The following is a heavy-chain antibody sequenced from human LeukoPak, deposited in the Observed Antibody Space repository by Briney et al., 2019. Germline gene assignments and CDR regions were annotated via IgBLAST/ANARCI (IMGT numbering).Heavy chain of an antibody. CDR2: INPNSGGT. CDR1: GYTFTGHY. D-gene: IGHD1-1*01. V-gene: IGHV1-2*02. Sequence: ASVKVSCKASGYTFTGHYMHWVRQAPGQGPEWMGWINPNSGGTNYAQKFQGRVTMTRDASISTAYMELSGLRSDDTAVYYCARCSTPHWIFDAFDIWGQGTMVTVSS. J-gene: IGHJ3*02. CDR3: ARCSTPHWIFDAFDI.